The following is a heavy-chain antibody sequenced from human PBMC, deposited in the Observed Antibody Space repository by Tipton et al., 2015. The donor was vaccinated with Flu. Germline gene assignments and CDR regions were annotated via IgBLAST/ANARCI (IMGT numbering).Heavy chain of an antibody. CDR2: IIPIFGTA. Sequence: QLVQSGAEVKKPGSSVKVSCKASGGTFSSYAISWVRQAPGQGPEWMGGIIPIFGTANYAQKFQGRVTITADESTSTAYVELSSLRSEDTAVYYCARTPRGYSYGYLYYYGMDVWGQGTTVTVSS. CDR3: ARTPRGYSYGYLYYYGMDV. CDR1: GGTFSSYA. D-gene: IGHD5-18*01. J-gene: IGHJ6*02. V-gene: IGHV1-69*01.